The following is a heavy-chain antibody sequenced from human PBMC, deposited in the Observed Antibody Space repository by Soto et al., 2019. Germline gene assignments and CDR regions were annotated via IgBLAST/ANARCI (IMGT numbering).Heavy chain of an antibody. J-gene: IGHJ4*02. V-gene: IGHV4-31*03. CDR2: IYYSGST. CDR1: GGSISSGGYY. Sequence: PSETLSPTCTVSGGSISSGGYYWSWIRQHPGKGLEWIGYIYYSGSTYYNPSLKSRVTISVDTSKNQFSLKLSSVTAADTAVYYCARAPAAPLYTAYFDYWGQGTLVTVSS. CDR3: ARAPAAPLYTAYFDY. D-gene: IGHD2-2*01.